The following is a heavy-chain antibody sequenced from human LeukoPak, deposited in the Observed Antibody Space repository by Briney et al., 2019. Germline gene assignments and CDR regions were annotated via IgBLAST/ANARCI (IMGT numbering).Heavy chain of an antibody. V-gene: IGHV4-39*01. D-gene: IGHD3-22*01. CDR3: ARVSWYYYDSSGRNYYYYSMDV. CDR1: GASISNSNYY. J-gene: IGHJ6*02. CDR2: IYYSGTT. Sequence: SETLSLTRTISGASISNSNYYWGWIRQPPVVGLEWIGSIYYSGTTYYNPSLKSRVTISVDTSKNQFSLKMSSVTAADTAVYYCARVSWYYYDSSGRNYYYYSMDVWGQGTTVTVSS.